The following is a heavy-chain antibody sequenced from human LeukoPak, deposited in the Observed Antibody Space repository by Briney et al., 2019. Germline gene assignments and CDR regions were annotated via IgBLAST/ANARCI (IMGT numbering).Heavy chain of an antibody. D-gene: IGHD3-22*01. V-gene: IGHV3-23*01. CDR2: ISGSGGST. Sequence: GGSLRLSCAASGFTFNSYAMSRVRQAPGKGLEWVSAISGSGGSTYYADSVKGRFTISRDNSKNTLYLQMNSLRAEDTAVYYCAKCCYDSSGYYFGAFDIWGQGTMVTVSS. J-gene: IGHJ3*02. CDR3: AKCCYDSSGYYFGAFDI. CDR1: GFTFNSYA.